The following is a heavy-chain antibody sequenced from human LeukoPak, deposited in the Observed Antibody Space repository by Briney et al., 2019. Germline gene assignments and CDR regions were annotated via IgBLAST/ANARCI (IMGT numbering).Heavy chain of an antibody. CDR3: ARVSGSYRGAIDC. CDR1: GYTFTSYG. Sequence: VASVKVSCKASGYTFTSYGISWVRQAPGQGLEWLGWISTYNNNTHYAQKFQVRVTMTTDTSTSTAYMELRSLRSDDTAVYHCARVSGSYRGAIDCWGQGTLVTVSS. J-gene: IGHJ4*02. D-gene: IGHD1-26*01. V-gene: IGHV1-18*01. CDR2: ISTYNNNT.